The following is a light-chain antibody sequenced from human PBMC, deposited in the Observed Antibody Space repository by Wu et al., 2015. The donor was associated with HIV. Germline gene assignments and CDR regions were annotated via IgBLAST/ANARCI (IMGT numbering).Light chain of an antibody. J-gene: IGKJ5*01. V-gene: IGKV3-20*01. CDR2: GAT. CDR3: QQYGSSPIT. Sequence: EIVLTQSPGTLSLSPGERATLSCRASQSVSSRSVAWYQQKPGQAPRLLISGATSRATGIPDRFSGRGAGTDFSLIISTLEPEDFAVYYCQQYGSSPITFGQGTRLEIK. CDR1: QSVSSRS.